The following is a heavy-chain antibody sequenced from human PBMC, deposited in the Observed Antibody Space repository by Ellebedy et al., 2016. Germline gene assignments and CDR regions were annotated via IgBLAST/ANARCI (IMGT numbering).Heavy chain of an antibody. Sequence: GESLKISXAASGFTFSDYHMSWIRQAPGKGLEWVSSISSSGSHIYYADSVKGRLTISRDNAKNSLSLQMNSLRAEDTAVYYCARTYDFWSSSRFDYWGQGTLVTVSS. CDR1: GFTFSDYH. D-gene: IGHD3-3*01. V-gene: IGHV3-11*04. J-gene: IGHJ4*02. CDR3: ARTYDFWSSSRFDY. CDR2: ISSSGSHI.